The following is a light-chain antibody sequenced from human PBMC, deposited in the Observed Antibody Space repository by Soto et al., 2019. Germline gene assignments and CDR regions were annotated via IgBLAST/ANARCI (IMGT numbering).Light chain of an antibody. V-gene: IGLV2-14*03. CDR1: SSDIGGYAY. CDR2: DVN. J-gene: IGLJ1*01. CDR3: FSYTSSSTFYV. Sequence: QSALTQPASVSGSPGQSITISCTRASSDIGGYAYVSWYQQHPGRAPKLMIYDVNYRPSGVSNRFSGYESVNTASLTISGLETEDEADFYCFSYTSSSTFYVFGAGTKLTVL.